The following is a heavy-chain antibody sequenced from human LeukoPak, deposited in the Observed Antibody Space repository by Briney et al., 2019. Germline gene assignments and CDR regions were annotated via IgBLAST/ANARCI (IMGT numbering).Heavy chain of an antibody. CDR1: GYTFTSYG. V-gene: IGHV1-18*01. CDR3: ARETYGSGSYHLFDYYYYMDV. Sequence: ASVKVSCKASGYTFTSYGISWVRQAPGQGLEWMGWISAYNGNTNYAQKLQGRATMTTDTSTSTAYMELRSLRSDDTAVYYCARETYGSGSYHLFDYYYYMDVWGKGTTVTISS. J-gene: IGHJ6*03. D-gene: IGHD3-10*01. CDR2: ISAYNGNT.